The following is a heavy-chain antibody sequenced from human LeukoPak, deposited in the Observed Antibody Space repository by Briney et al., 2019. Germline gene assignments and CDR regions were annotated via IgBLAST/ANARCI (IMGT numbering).Heavy chain of an antibody. D-gene: IGHD3-3*01. J-gene: IGHJ4*02. V-gene: IGHV3-48*03. CDR3: ARASTIFGVVNPAFDY. Sequence: GGSLRLSCAASGFTFSSHEMNWVRQAPGKGLEWVSYISSSGSTIYYADSVKGRFTISRDNAKNSLYLQMNSLRAEDTAVYYCARASTIFGVVNPAFDYWGQGTLVTVSS. CDR2: ISSSGSTI. CDR1: GFTFSSHE.